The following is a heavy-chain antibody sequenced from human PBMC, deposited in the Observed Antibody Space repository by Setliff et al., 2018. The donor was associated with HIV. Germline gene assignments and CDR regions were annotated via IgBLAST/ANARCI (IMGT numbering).Heavy chain of an antibody. CDR2: VFYNGDT. V-gene: IGHV4-59*08. J-gene: IGHJ4*02. Sequence: PSETLSLTCTVSGGSIRSYYWSWIRQSPGKGLEWIGYVFYNGDTAYNPSLKSRLTISVYTSKSQFSLKLTSVTAADTAVYYCARQMTIPGVAVTPVDYWGQGALVTVSS. CDR3: ARQMTIPGVAVTPVDY. CDR1: GGSIRSYY. D-gene: IGHD3-3*01.